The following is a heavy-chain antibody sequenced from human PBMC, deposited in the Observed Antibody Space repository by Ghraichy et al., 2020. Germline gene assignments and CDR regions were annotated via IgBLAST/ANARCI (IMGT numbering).Heavy chain of an antibody. CDR3: AREKQSIIRGLLPTNFDF. Sequence: GGSLRLSCAASGFIFSDYSMNWVRQAPGKGLEWVSYISSSSGTIYYGDSVKGRFTISRDNAKNSLYLRMNSLRDEDTAVYYCAREKQSIIRGLLPTNFDFWGQGTLVTVSS. CDR2: ISSSSGTI. CDR1: GFIFSDYS. V-gene: IGHV3-48*02. D-gene: IGHD3-10*01. J-gene: IGHJ4*02.